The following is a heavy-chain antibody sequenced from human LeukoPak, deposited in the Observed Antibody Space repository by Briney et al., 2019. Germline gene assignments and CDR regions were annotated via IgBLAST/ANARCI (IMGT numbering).Heavy chain of an antibody. CDR2: INRSGST. CDR1: GGSFSGYY. CDR3: ARGGWYPESFQH. Sequence: PSETLSLTCAVYGGSFSGYYWSWIRQPPGKGLEWIGEINRSGSTNYNPSLKSRVTISVDTSKNQFSLKLSSVTAADTAVYYCARGGWYPESFQHWGQGALVTVSS. D-gene: IGHD6-19*01. V-gene: IGHV4-34*01. J-gene: IGHJ1*01.